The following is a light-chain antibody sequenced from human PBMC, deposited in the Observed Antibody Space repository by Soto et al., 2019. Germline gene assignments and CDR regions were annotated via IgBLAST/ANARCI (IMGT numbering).Light chain of an antibody. J-gene: IGKJ1*01. V-gene: IGKV3-20*01. CDR3: QQYGSSPRT. Sequence: HSPYTLSLSPGERATLSCRASQSVSSNLAWYQQKPGHAPRLLIYGASSRATGIPDRFSGSGSGTDFTLTISRLEPEDFAVYYCQQYGSSPRTFGQGTK. CDR2: GAS. CDR1: QSVSSN.